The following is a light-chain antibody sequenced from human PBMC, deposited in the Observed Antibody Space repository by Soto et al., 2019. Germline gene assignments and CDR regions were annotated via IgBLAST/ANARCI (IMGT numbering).Light chain of an antibody. CDR1: SSDVGGYNC. CDR3: CSYTSSTTYV. J-gene: IGLJ1*01. V-gene: IGLV2-14*01. CDR2: AVT. Sequence: QSALTQPASVSGSPGQSITISCTGTSSDVGGYNCVSWYQQHPGKAPKLIIYAVTNRPSGVSIRFSGSKSGNTASLTISGLQAEDEADYYCCSYTSSTTYVFGPGTKVTVL.